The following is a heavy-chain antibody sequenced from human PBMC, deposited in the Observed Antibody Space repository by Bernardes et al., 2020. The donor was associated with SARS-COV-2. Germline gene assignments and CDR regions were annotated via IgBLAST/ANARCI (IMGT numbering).Heavy chain of an antibody. J-gene: IGHJ6*02. D-gene: IGHD2-15*01. CDR1: GFTFSSYA. CDR3: AKDGPICSGGSCYPFYYGMDV. Sequence: GGSLRLSCAASGFTFSSYAMSWVRKAPGKGLEWVSAISGSGGSTYYADSVKGRFTISRDNSKNTLYLQMNSLRPEDTAVYYCAKDGPICSGGSCYPFYYGMDVWGQGTTVTVSS. V-gene: IGHV3-23*01. CDR2: ISGSGGST.